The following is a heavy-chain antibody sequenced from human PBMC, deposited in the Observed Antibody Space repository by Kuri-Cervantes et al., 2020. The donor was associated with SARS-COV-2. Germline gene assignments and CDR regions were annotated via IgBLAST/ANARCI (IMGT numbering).Heavy chain of an antibody. CDR2: IKQDGSEK. V-gene: IGHV3-7*01. CDR3: ARDRSFTPDY. J-gene: IGHJ4*02. D-gene: IGHD3-10*01. Sequence: GESLKISCGVSGFTFSISWMTWVRQAPGKGLEWVANIKQDGSEKYYVDSVKGRFTISRDNAKNSLYLQMNSLRAEDTAVYYCARDRSFTPDYWGQGTLVTVSS. CDR1: GFTFSISW.